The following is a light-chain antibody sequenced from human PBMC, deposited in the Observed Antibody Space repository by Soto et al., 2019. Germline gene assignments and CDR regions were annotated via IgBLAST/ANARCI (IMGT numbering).Light chain of an antibody. Sequence: EIVLTQSPATLSVSPGEGATPSCLASQNVYTDLAWYQQKPGQAPRLLIYGASTRATDMPGRFSGRGSGTEFTLTISSLQSEDFAVYYCRQRSNWPITFGQGTRLEIK. J-gene: IGKJ5*01. CDR3: RQRSNWPIT. V-gene: IGKV3-15*01. CDR1: QNVYTD. CDR2: GAS.